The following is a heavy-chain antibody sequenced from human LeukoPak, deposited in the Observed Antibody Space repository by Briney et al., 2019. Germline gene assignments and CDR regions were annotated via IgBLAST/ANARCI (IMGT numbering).Heavy chain of an antibody. CDR2: ISSSGSTI. D-gene: IGHD6-6*01. CDR1: GFTFSDYY. CDR3: ARVPTGGSSVGRGYYYYHYMDV. J-gene: IGHJ6*03. Sequence: GGSLRLSCAASGFTFSDYYMSWIRQAPGKGLEWVSYISSSGSTIYYADSVKGRFTISRDNAKNSLYLQMNSLRAEDTAVYYCARVPTGGSSVGRGYYYYHYMDVWGKGTTVTVSS. V-gene: IGHV3-11*01.